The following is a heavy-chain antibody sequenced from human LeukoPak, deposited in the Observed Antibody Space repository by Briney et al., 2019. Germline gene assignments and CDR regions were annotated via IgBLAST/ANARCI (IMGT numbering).Heavy chain of an antibody. D-gene: IGHD3-10*01. CDR1: GGSISSYY. CDR2: IFYSGSY. Sequence: WETLSLTCTVSGGSISSYYWSWIRQPPGKGLEWIGSIFYSGSYYYNPSLKSRVTIFVDTSKNQFSLKLSSVTAADTAVYYCARRKGENYYGSGSYYTRGRPFDYWGQGTLVTVSS. V-gene: IGHV4-39*01. CDR3: ARRKGENYYGSGSYYTRGRPFDY. J-gene: IGHJ4*02.